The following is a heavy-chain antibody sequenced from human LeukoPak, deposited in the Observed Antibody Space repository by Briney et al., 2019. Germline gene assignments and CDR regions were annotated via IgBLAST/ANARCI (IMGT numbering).Heavy chain of an antibody. Sequence: GGSLRLSCAASGFIFNKYAMSWVRQAPGKGLEWVSALSASGGTTYYADSVKGRFTISRDNSENTLYLHLNSLRVEDTAVYYCAKEPREYCSSSARPNWFESWGQGTLVTVSS. V-gene: IGHV3-23*01. CDR1: GFIFNKYA. CDR3: AKEPREYCSSSARPNWFES. D-gene: IGHD2-2*01. CDR2: LSASGGTT. J-gene: IGHJ5*01.